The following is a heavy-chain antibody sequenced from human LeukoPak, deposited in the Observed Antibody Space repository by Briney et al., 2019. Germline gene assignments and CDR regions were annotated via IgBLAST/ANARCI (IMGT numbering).Heavy chain of an antibody. Sequence: PGGSLRLSCAASGLTVNTNFMSWVRQAPGKGLEWVSVIYPSGSTHYGDAVKGRFTISRDNFKSAVFLEMSSVTDEDTAVYYCAREVFGGGWFQFDPWGQGTLVTVSS. CDR2: IYPSGST. CDR3: AREVFGGGWFQFDP. D-gene: IGHD6-19*01. J-gene: IGHJ5*02. V-gene: IGHV3-53*01. CDR1: GLTVNTNF.